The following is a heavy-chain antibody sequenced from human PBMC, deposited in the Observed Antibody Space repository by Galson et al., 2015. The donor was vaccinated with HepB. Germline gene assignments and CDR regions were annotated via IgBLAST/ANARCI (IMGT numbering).Heavy chain of an antibody. CDR1: GFTFSSYA. Sequence: SLRLSCAASGFTFSSYAMSWVRQAPGRGLEWVSAISGSGGSTYYADSVKGRFTISRDNSKNTLYLQMNSLRAEDTAVYYCAKDIVVVPAAMFDYWGQGTLVTVSS. V-gene: IGHV3-23*01. CDR3: AKDIVVVPAAMFDY. CDR2: ISGSGGST. J-gene: IGHJ4*02. D-gene: IGHD2-2*01.